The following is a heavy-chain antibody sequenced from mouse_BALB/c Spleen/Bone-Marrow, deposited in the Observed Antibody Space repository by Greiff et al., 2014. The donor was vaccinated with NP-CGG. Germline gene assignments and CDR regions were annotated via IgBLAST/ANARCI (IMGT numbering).Heavy chain of an antibody. V-gene: IGHV5-12*02. J-gene: IGHJ4*01. CDR1: GFTFSDYY. CDR3: ARRGWYYAMDY. CDR2: ISNGGGST. Sequence: EVQLVESGGGLVQPGGSLKLSCATSGFTFSDYYMYWVRQTPEKRLEWVAYISNGGGSTYYPDTVKGRFTIPRDNAKNTLYLQMSRLKSEDTAMYYCARRGWYYAMDYWGQGTSVTVSS. D-gene: IGHD2-3*01.